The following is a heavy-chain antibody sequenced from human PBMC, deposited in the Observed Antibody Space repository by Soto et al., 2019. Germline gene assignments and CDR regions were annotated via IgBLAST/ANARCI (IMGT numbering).Heavy chain of an antibody. D-gene: IGHD6-6*01. CDR1: GYSFTSYW. CDR3: AARAEYSSSSGAFDI. Sequence: GASLKISCKGSGYSFTSYWIGWVRQMPGKGLEWMGIIYPGDSDTRNSPSFQGQVTISADKSISTAYLQWSGLKASDTAMYYCAARAEYSSSSGAFDIWGQGTMVTVSS. CDR2: IYPGDSDT. V-gene: IGHV5-51*01. J-gene: IGHJ3*02.